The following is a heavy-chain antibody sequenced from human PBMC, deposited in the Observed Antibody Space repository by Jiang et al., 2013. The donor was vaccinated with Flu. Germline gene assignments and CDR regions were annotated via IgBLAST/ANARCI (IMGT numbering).Heavy chain of an antibody. CDR1: GGTFGTYA. Sequence: GAEVKKPGSSVKVSCKASGGTFGTYAITWVRQAPGQGLEWMGWIIPIFGTTDYSQKFQGRVTVTADESTSTTYMDLRSLTSQDTAVYFCARDQGLGYTYGYGPFDYWGQGTLITVSS. CDR2: IIPIFGTT. D-gene: IGHD5-18*01. CDR3: ARDQGLGYTYGYGPFDY. V-gene: IGHV1-69*01. J-gene: IGHJ4*02.